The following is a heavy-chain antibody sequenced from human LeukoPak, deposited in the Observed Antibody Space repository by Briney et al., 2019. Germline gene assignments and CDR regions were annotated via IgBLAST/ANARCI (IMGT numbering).Heavy chain of an antibody. CDR3: ARGPVAGTGRGFDP. V-gene: IGHV1-8*03. CDR2: MNPNSGNT. Sequence: ASVKVSCKASGGTFSSYAISWVRQAPGQGLEWMGWMNPNSGNTGYAQKFQGRVTITRNTSISTAYMELSSLRSEDTAVYYCARGPVAGTGRGFDPWGQGTLVTVSS. D-gene: IGHD6-19*01. J-gene: IGHJ5*02. CDR1: GGTFSSYA.